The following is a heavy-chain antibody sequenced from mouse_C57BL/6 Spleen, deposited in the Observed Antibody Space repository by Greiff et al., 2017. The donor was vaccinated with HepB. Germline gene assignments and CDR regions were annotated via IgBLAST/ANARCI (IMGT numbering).Heavy chain of an antibody. Sequence: DVMLVESGGGLVKPGGSLKLSCAASGFTFSSYAMSWVRQTPEKRLEWVATISDGGSYTYYPDNVKGRFTISRDNAKNNLYLQMSHLKSEDTAVYYCARDPLTTVVYFDVWGTGTTVTVSS. CDR2: ISDGGSYT. CDR3: ARDPLTTVVYFDV. V-gene: IGHV5-4*01. J-gene: IGHJ1*03. CDR1: GFTFSSYA. D-gene: IGHD1-1*01.